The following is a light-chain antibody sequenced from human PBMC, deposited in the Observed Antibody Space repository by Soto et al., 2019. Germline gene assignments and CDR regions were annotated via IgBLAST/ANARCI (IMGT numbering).Light chain of an antibody. J-gene: IGKJ4*01. CDR2: GAS. CDR3: QQYNSWPT. Sequence: EIIMTQSPATLSVSPGEGATLSCRTSHSISTNLAWYQHKRGQSPRLLVYGASTRATGVPARFSGSGSGAEFTLSISILQSEDFAVYYCQQYNSWPTFGGGNKVEIK. V-gene: IGKV3-15*01. CDR1: HSISTN.